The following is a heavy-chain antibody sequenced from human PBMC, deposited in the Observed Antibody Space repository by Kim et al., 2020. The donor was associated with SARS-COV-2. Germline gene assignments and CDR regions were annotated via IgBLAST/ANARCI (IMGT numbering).Heavy chain of an antibody. D-gene: IGHD4-17*01. CDR3: ARATVTTRFDP. Sequence: TNYNPSLKSRVTISVDTSKNQFSLKLSSVTAADTAVYYCARATVTTRFDPWGQGTLVTVSS. V-gene: IGHV4-59*01. J-gene: IGHJ5*02. CDR2: T.